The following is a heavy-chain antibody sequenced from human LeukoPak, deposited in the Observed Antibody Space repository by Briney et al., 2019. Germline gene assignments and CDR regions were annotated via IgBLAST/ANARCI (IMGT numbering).Heavy chain of an antibody. Sequence: ASVKVSCKASGYTFTGYYMHWVRQAPGQGLEWMGWISAYNGNTNYAQNLQGRVTMTTDTSTSTAYMELRSLRSDDTAVYYCARELVHVVPTFIDAFDIWGQGTMVTVSS. V-gene: IGHV1-18*04. CDR2: ISAYNGNT. J-gene: IGHJ3*02. D-gene: IGHD2-15*01. CDR3: ARELVHVVPTFIDAFDI. CDR1: GYTFTGYY.